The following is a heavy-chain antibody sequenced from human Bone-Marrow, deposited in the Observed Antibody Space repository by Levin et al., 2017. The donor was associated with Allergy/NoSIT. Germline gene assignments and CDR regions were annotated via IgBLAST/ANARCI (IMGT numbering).Heavy chain of an antibody. CDR2: IKQDGSEK. CDR3: ARRSSSCPGGGFDY. J-gene: IGHJ4*02. CDR1: GFTFSSYW. D-gene: IGHD6-13*01. Sequence: PGGSLRLSCAASGFTFSSYWMSWVRQAPGKGLEWVANIKQDGSEKYYVDSVKGRFTISRDNAKNSLYLQMNSLRAEDTAVYYCARRSSSCPGGGFDYWGQGTLVTVSS. V-gene: IGHV3-7*01.